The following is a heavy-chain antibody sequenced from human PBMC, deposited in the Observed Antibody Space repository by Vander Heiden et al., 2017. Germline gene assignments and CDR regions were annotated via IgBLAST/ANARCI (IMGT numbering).Heavy chain of an antibody. CDR1: RFPLSNAW. CDR2: IKSKTDGGTT. V-gene: IGHV3-15*07. J-gene: IGHJ4*02. Sequence: EMQLVESAGGLVKPGGSLRLSCAASRFPLSNAWRNWVRQAPGKGLEWVGRIKSKTDGGTTDYAAPVKGRFTISRDDSKNTLYLQMNSLKTEDTAVYYCTTENRDIVVVVAATEFDYWGQGTLVTVSS. CDR3: TTENRDIVVVVAATEFDY. D-gene: IGHD2-15*01.